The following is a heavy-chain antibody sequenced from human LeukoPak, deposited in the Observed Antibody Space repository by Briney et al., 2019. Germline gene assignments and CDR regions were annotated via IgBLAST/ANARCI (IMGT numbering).Heavy chain of an antibody. CDR1: RGTFPNYD. Sequence: GSSVKVSCKASRGTFPNYDISWVRQAPGQGLEWMGRIILIHGISNYAQKFQGRVTITADKSTSTAYMELNSLRSEDTAVYYCARDLDTAMAAMVNWGQGTLVTVSS. CDR3: ARDLDTAMAAMVN. CDR2: IILIHGIS. J-gene: IGHJ4*02. V-gene: IGHV1-69*04. D-gene: IGHD5-18*01.